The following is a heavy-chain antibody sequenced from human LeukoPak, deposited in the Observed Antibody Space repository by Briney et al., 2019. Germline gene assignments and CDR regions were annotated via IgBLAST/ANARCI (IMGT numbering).Heavy chain of an antibody. J-gene: IGHJ6*02. Sequence: SVKVSCKASGFTFTSSAMQWVRQARGQRLEWIGWIVVGSGNTNYAQKFQERVTITRDMSTSTAYMELSSLRSEDTAVCYCAADPYCSGGSCYYYYGMDVWGQGTTVTVSS. V-gene: IGHV1-58*02. CDR2: IVVGSGNT. D-gene: IGHD2-15*01. CDR1: GFTFTSSA. CDR3: AADPYCSGGSCYYYYGMDV.